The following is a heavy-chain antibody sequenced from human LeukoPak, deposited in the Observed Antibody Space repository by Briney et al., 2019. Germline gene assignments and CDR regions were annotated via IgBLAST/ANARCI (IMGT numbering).Heavy chain of an antibody. J-gene: IGHJ6*02. CDR1: GGSISSSSYY. CDR3: SLRGYSYGPRYYYYYGMDV. V-gene: IGHV4-39*01. CDR2: IYYSGST. Sequence: SETLSLTCTVSGGSISSSSYYWDWIRQPPGKGLEWIGSIYYSGSTYYNPSLKSRVTISVDTSKNQFSLKLSSVTAADTAVYYCSLRGYSYGPRYYYYYGMDVWGQGTTVTVSS. D-gene: IGHD5-18*01.